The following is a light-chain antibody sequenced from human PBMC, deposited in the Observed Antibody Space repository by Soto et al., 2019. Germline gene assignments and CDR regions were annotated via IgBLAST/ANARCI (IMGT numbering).Light chain of an antibody. V-gene: IGKV3-15*01. CDR3: QQYNNRPPWT. CDR2: GAS. J-gene: IGKJ1*01. CDR1: QSVGSN. Sequence: EIVMTQSPATLSVSPGERATLSCRASQSVGSNLAWYQQKPGQAPRLLMYGASTGATGVPARFSGSGSGAEFTLTISSLQSEDFAVYYCQQYNNRPPWTFGQGTKVEIE.